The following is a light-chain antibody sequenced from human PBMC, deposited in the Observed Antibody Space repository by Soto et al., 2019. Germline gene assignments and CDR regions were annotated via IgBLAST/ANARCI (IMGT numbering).Light chain of an antibody. CDR2: GAS. J-gene: IGKJ4*01. CDR3: QQYTNWLT. V-gene: IGKV3-15*01. Sequence: EIVMTQSPATLSVSPGERVTLSCRASQSVSSSLAWYQQKPGQSPRLLIYGASTRATGIPARFSASGSGTDFTLTISRLQSEDVAVYYCQQYTNWLTFGGGTKVEIK. CDR1: QSVSSS.